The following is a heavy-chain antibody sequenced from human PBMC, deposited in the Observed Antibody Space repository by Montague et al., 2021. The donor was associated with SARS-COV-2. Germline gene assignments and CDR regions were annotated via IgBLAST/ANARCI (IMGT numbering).Heavy chain of an antibody. Sequence: SETLSLTCAVSGGSFSRYYWSWIRQPPGKGLEWIGEISQSGNTKYNPPLQSRVSISLDTSRNQFSLKVSSVTAADTAIYYRARLGDGIVPSPILGLGPYYSFYYMDVWGKGTTVTVSS. V-gene: IGHV4-34*01. CDR3: ARLGDGIVPSPILGLGPYYSFYYMDV. CDR2: ISQSGNT. CDR1: GGSFSRYY. J-gene: IGHJ6*03. D-gene: IGHD2-2*02.